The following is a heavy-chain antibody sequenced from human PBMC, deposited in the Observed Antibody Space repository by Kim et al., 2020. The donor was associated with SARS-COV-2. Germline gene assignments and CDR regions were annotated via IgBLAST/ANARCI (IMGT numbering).Heavy chain of an antibody. CDR1: GGSISSSSYY. Sequence: SETLSLTCTVSGGSISSSSYYWGWIRQPPGKGLEWIGSIYYSGSTYYNPSLKSRVTISVDTSKNQFSLKLSSVTAADTAVYYCARLRLRRIEIFGVVEKGDLFDPWGQGTLVTVSS. D-gene: IGHD3-3*01. V-gene: IGHV4-39*01. CDR3: ARLRLRRIEIFGVVEKGDLFDP. J-gene: IGHJ5*02. CDR2: IYYSGST.